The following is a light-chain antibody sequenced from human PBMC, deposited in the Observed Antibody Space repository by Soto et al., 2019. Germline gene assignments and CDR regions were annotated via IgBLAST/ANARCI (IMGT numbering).Light chain of an antibody. CDR1: HYIDRW. J-gene: IGKJ5*01. Sequence: DVQMTQSTSSVSASVGDTVTITCRASHYIDRWLAWYQQKPGKAPKLLIYDASRLRSGVPSTFSGSRSGTDFTLTITDLQPEDFATYYCQQAYTFPITFGQGTRLEIK. CDR3: QQAYTFPIT. CDR2: DAS. V-gene: IGKV1-12*01.